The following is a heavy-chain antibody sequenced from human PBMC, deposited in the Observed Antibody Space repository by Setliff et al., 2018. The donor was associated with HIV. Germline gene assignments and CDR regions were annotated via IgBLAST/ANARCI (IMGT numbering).Heavy chain of an antibody. Sequence: PSETLSLTCTVSGGSISSGNYYWSWIRQPPGKGLEWIGFISYSGSPNSNPSLKSRVTISVDTSKNQFSLKLSSVTAADTAVYYCARGFLSIFGVVSYFDYWGQGTLVTVSS. J-gene: IGHJ4*02. CDR1: GGSISSGNYY. D-gene: IGHD3-3*01. CDR2: ISYSGSP. V-gene: IGHV4-61*01. CDR3: ARGFLSIFGVVSYFDY.